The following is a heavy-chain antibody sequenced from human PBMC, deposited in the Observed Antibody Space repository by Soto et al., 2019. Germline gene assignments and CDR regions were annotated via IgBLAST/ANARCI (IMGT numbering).Heavy chain of an antibody. J-gene: IGHJ3*02. D-gene: IGHD2-15*01. CDR2: ISDDGSNK. V-gene: IGHV3-30-3*01. CDR1: GFTFSSYA. CDR3: ARDHIVAHDAFDI. Sequence: PGGSLRLSCAASGFTFSSYAMHWVRQAPGKGLEWVAVISDDGSNKYYADSVKGRFTISRENSKNTLSLQMNSLRAEDPAVSYCARDHIVAHDAFDIWGQGTMVTVSS.